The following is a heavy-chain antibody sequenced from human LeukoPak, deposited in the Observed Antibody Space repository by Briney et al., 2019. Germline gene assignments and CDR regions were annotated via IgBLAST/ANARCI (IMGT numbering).Heavy chain of an antibody. CDR1: GFTFSSYG. Sequence: GGSLRLSCAASGFTFSSYGMSWVRQAPGKGLEWVSAISGSGGSTYYADSVKGRFTISRDNSKNTLYLQMNSLRAEDTVVYYCAKDRRWLPDYWGQGTLVTVSS. J-gene: IGHJ4*02. V-gene: IGHV3-23*01. CDR3: AKDRRWLPDY. D-gene: IGHD5-24*01. CDR2: ISGSGGST.